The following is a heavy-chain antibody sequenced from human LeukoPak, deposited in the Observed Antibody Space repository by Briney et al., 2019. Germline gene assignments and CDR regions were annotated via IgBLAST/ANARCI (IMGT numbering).Heavy chain of an antibody. CDR1: GFTFDDYG. CDR3: ASLYCTHTTCYYFDY. V-gene: IGHV3-20*04. J-gene: IGHJ4*02. Sequence: GGSLRLSCAASGFTFDDYGMSWVRQAPGKGLEWVSGINWNGGSTGYADSVKGRFTISRDNARNSLYLQMNSLRAEDTAVYYCASLYCTHTTCYYFDYWGQGTLVSVSS. D-gene: IGHD2-2*01. CDR2: INWNGGST.